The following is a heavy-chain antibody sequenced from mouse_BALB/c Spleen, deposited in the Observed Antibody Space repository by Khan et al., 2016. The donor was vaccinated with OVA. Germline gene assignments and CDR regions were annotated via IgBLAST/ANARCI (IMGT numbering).Heavy chain of an antibody. J-gene: IGHJ3*01. CDR2: IYPGNGDT. V-gene: IGHV1-5*01. D-gene: IGHD1-3*01. CDR1: GYSFTSYL. CDR3: AGGGYSSFAY. Sequence: VQLQQSGTVLARPGASVKMSCKASGYSFTSYLIHWVKQRPGQGLEWIGDIYPGNGDTTYNQRFKDKAKLTAGKSANTAYLELRRLTNEDSAVFNWAGGGYSSFAYWGQGTLVTVSA.